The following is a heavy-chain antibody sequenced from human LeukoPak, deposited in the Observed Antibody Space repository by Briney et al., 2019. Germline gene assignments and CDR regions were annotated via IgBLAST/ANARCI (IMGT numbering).Heavy chain of an antibody. V-gene: IGHV3-23*01. CDR1: GFTFKNYA. CDR2: ISGDAVTS. D-gene: IGHD6-19*01. J-gene: IGHJ4*02. Sequence: GGSLRLSCAASGFTFKNYAMNWVRQSPGQGLEWVSTISGDAVTSWYADSVKGRFTVSRDNSKNIVFLQMNNLRAEDTAVYYCAKGLYSSGWSDFDYWGQGTLVTVSS. CDR3: AKGLYSSGWSDFDY.